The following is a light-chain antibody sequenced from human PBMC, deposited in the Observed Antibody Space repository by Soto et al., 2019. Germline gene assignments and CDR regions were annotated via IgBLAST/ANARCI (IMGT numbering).Light chain of an antibody. V-gene: IGKV3D-15*01. CDR1: QSINSD. J-gene: IGKJ5*01. Sequence: EIVMTQSPATLSVSPGETTRLSCRASQSINSDVAWYQQKVGQTPRLLIHGASTRATGIAAGFSGSGSGTEFTLTISGLQSEDFATYYCQQYNNWPFNFGQGTRLEIK. CDR2: GAS. CDR3: QQYNNWPFN.